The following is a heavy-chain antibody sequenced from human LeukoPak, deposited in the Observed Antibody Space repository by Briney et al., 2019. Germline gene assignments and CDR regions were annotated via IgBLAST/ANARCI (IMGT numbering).Heavy chain of an antibody. CDR3: ARDQAIFGVDISFDP. J-gene: IGHJ5*02. D-gene: IGHD3-3*01. V-gene: IGHV4-34*01. CDR1: GGSFSGYY. Sequence: MSSETLSLTCAVYGGSFSGYYWSWIRQPPGKGLEWIGEINHSGSTNYNPSLKSRVTISVDTSKNQFSLKLSSVTAADTAVYYCARDQAIFGVDISFDPWGQGTLVTVSS. CDR2: INHSGST.